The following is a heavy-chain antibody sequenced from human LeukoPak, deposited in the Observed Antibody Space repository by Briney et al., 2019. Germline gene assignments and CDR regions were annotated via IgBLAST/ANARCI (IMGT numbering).Heavy chain of an antibody. J-gene: IGHJ5*02. V-gene: IGHV5-51*01. CDR1: GYSFASYW. CDR2: IYPGDSDT. CDR3: ARGKRYCTNGVCYTSWFDP. D-gene: IGHD2-8*01. Sequence: GASLKISCKGSGYSFASYWIGWVRQLPGKGLEWMGIIYPGDSDTRYSPSFQGQVTISADKSISTAYLQWSSLKASDTAMYYCARGKRYCTNGVCYTSWFDPWGQGTLVTVSS.